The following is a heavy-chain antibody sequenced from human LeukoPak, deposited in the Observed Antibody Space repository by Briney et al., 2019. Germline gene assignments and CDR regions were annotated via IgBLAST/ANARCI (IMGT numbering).Heavy chain of an antibody. CDR1: GYTFTGYY. CDR3: ARAAAIPLYRSGGDCYENWFDP. Sequence: GASVKVSCTASGYTFTGYYMHWVRQAPGQGLEWMGWINPNSGGTNYAQKFQGRVTMTRDTSISTAYMELSRLRSDDTAVYYCARAAAIPLYRSGGDCYENWFDPWGQGTLVTVSS. CDR2: INPNSGGT. J-gene: IGHJ5*02. D-gene: IGHD2-21*02. V-gene: IGHV1-2*02.